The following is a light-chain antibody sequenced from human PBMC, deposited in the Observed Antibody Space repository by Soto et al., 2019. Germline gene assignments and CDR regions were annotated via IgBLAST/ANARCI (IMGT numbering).Light chain of an antibody. CDR3: QQYNNLPGT. Sequence: EIVMTQSPATLSASPGERATLSCRASQSVSSNLAWYQQKPGQAPRLLIYGASTRATGIPARFSGSGSGTEFTLTISSLQSEDFAVYYCQQYNNLPGTFGPGTKVDIK. V-gene: IGKV3-15*01. CDR2: GAS. J-gene: IGKJ3*01. CDR1: QSVSSN.